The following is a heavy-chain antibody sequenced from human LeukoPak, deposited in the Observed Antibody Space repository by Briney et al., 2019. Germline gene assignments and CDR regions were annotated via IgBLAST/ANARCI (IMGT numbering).Heavy chain of an antibody. CDR2: INPNTGDT. Sequence: ASVKVSCKASGYTFISYGISWVRQAPGQGLEWMGWINPNTGDTNFAQKFQGRVTMTRDTSIATAYLELSRLNSDDTAVYYCATGSKGLRFNYYFDYWGQGTLVTVSS. D-gene: IGHD5-12*01. J-gene: IGHJ4*02. V-gene: IGHV1-2*02. CDR1: GYTFISYG. CDR3: ATGSKGLRFNYYFDY.